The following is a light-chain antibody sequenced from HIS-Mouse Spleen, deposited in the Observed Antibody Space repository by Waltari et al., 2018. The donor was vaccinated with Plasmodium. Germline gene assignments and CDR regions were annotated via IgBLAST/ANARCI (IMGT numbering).Light chain of an antibody. J-gene: IGKJ1*01. V-gene: IGKV4-1*01. Sequence: DIVMTQSPDSLAVSLGERATINCKSSQSVLYSSNNKNYLAWYQQKPGQPPKQLIYWASTRESRVPDRFSRSESVSDFTLTISSLQAEDVAGYYCQQSYSTPWTFGQGTKVEIK. CDR2: WAS. CDR3: QQSYSTPWT. CDR1: QSVLYSSNNKNY.